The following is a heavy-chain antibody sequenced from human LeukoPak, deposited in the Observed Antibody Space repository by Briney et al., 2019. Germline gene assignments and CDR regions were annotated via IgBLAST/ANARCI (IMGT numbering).Heavy chain of an antibody. Sequence: ASVKVSCKASGYTFTDHYMHWVRQAPGQGLEWMGWINSNTGGTNYAQKFQGRVTMTRDTSISTAYMELSSLRSDDTAVYYCARGGGSMAVTDRLWYFDLWGRGTLVTVSS. CDR1: GYTFTDHY. V-gene: IGHV1-2*02. CDR3: ARGGGSMAVTDRLWYFDL. D-gene: IGHD3-16*01. CDR2: INSNTGGT. J-gene: IGHJ2*01.